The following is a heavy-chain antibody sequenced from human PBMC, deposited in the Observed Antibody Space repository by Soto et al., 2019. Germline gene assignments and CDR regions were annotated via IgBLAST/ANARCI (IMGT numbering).Heavy chain of an antibody. Sequence: QVRLVQSGSEVKKLEASVKVSCKSSDNTFTHYGINWVRQAPGQGLEWMGWISGYNGNTKYAQKFQDRVTMTADTSTRTAFMEVRSLTSDDTGVYFCAATGGNYFGLDVWGQGTTVTVSS. CDR2: ISGYNGNT. D-gene: IGHD2-8*02. CDR3: AATGGNYFGLDV. J-gene: IGHJ6*02. V-gene: IGHV1-18*01. CDR1: DNTFTHYG.